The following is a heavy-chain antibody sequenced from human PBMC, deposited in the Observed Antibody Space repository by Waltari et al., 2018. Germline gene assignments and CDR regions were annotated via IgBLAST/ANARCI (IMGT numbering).Heavy chain of an antibody. CDR2: INTNTRNP. J-gene: IGHJ5*02. CDR1: GYSFTTYA. Sequence: QVQLVQSGSELKKPGASVKVSCKASGYSFTTYAINWIRQAPGQGLELMGWINTNTRNPVYVQGFTGRFVFSLDTSVNTAYLQINSLKAEDTAVYFCAREVVPPARVVVNWFDPWGQGTLVTVSS. D-gene: IGHD2-2*01. V-gene: IGHV7-4-1*02. CDR3: AREVVPPARVVVNWFDP.